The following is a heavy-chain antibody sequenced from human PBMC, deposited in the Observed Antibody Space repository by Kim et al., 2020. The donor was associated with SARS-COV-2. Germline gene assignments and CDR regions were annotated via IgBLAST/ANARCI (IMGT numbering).Heavy chain of an antibody. J-gene: IGHJ3*02. CDR2: IYPADSDA. CDR3: ARPLDSRSQDAFDI. CDR1: GYYFTTHW. D-gene: IGHD2-2*03. Sequence: GESLKISCKASGYYFTTHWLGWVRQMPGKGLEWMGIIYPADSDAKYSPSFQGQVTIPVDKSINTAYLQWGSLKASDTATYYCARPLDSRSQDAFDIWGLG. V-gene: IGHV5-51*01.